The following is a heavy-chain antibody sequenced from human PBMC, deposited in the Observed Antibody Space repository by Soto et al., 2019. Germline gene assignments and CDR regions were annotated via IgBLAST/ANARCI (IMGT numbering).Heavy chain of an antibody. Sequence: GGSLRLSCAASGFTFSSYDMHWVRQATGKGLEWVSAIGTAGDTYYPGSVKGRFTISRENAKNSLYLQMNSLRAGDTAVYYCARGDITIFGVVPAGHMDVWGKGTTVTVSS. D-gene: IGHD3-3*01. CDR3: ARGDITIFGVVPAGHMDV. CDR2: IGTAGDT. V-gene: IGHV3-13*01. J-gene: IGHJ6*03. CDR1: GFTFSSYD.